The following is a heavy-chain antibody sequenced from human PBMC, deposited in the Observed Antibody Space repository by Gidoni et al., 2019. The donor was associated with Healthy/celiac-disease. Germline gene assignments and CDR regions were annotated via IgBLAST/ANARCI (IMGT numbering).Heavy chain of an antibody. CDR1: GGSFSGYY. V-gene: IGHV4-34*01. CDR2: INHSGST. Sequence: QVQLQQWGAVLLKPSETLSLTCAVYGGSFSGYYWSWIRQPPGQGLEWIGEINHSGSTTYNPSLKSRVTISVDTSKNQFSLKLSSVTAADTAVYYCARVRSGLPRYWGQGTLVTVSS. J-gene: IGHJ4*02. CDR3: ARVRSGLPRY.